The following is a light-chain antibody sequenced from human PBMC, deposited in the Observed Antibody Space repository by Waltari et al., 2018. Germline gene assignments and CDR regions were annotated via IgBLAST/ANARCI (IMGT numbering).Light chain of an antibody. CDR3: GTWDSSLSVGV. V-gene: IGLV1-51*01. CDR1: SPNHGKNY. CDR2: ENN. Sequence: QSVLTQPPSVSAAPGQKVTISCSGTSPNHGKNYGPWYQQFPGTAPKLLIYENNKRPSGIPDRFFGSKSGTSATLDIHGLQTGDEADYYCGTWDSSLSVGVLGGGTKLTVL. J-gene: IGLJ2*01.